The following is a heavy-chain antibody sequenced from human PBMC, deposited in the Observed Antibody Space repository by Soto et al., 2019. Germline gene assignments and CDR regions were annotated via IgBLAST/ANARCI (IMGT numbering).Heavy chain of an antibody. V-gene: IGHV1-69*13. J-gene: IGHJ6*02. CDR1: GGTFSSYA. Sequence: GASVKVSCKASGGTFSSYAISWVRQAPGQGLEWMGGIIPIFGTANYAQKFQGRVTITADESTSTAYMELSSLRSEDTAVYYCAREGNQAESYYCDMDVWGQGTTVTVSS. CDR2: IIPIFGTA. CDR3: AREGNQAESYYCDMDV. D-gene: IGHD6-13*01.